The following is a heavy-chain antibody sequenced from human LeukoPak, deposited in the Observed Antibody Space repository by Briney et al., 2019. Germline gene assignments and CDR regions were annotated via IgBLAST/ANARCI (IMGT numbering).Heavy chain of an antibody. Sequence: TSETLSLTCNVFGGSISSSHYYWGWIRQPPGKGLEWIGSIYYSGSTYYNPSLRTRVTFSVDTSKNQFSLKLSSVTAADTAVYYCAILPARDTYYYDTIGYYRPGVTWGQGTLVTVSS. V-gene: IGHV4-39*07. CDR2: IYYSGST. CDR1: GGSISSSHYY. CDR3: AILPARDTYYYDTIGYYRPGVT. D-gene: IGHD3-22*01. J-gene: IGHJ5*02.